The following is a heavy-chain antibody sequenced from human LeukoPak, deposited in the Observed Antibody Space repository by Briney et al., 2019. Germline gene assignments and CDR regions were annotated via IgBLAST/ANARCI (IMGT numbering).Heavy chain of an antibody. V-gene: IGHV4-34*01. CDR1: GGSFSGYY. J-gene: IGHJ4*02. CDR2: INHSGST. D-gene: IGHD3-16*01. CDR3: ARDRNGGVIDY. Sequence: SETLSLTCAVYGGSFSGYYWSWIRQPPGKGLEWIGEINHSGSTNYNPSLRRRVTISVDTSKIQFSLKLSSVTAADTAVYYCARDRNGGVIDYWGQGTLVTVSS.